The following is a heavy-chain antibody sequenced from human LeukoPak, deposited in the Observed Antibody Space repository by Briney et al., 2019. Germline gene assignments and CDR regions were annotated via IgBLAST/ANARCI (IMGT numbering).Heavy chain of an antibody. J-gene: IGHJ4*02. CDR1: GFTFSSYA. Sequence: GGSLRLSCAASGFTFSSYAMSWVRQAPGKGLEAPGKGLEWVSTISASGHATYYPDSVRGRFTISRDNSKNTLYLQMNSLRAEDTAVYYCAKDGPGRVVVSYYFDYWGQGTLVTVSS. CDR3: AKDGPGRVVVSYYFDY. V-gene: IGHV3-23*01. D-gene: IGHD2-2*01. CDR2: ISASGHAT.